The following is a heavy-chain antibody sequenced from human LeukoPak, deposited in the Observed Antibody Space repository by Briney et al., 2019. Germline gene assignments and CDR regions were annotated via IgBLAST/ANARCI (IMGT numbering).Heavy chain of an antibody. J-gene: IGHJ4*02. Sequence: PSETLSLTCTVSDDSISDYYRGWIRQPPGKGLEWIGYFYNSGRSTYNPSLKSRVTISVDTSKNQFSLKLSSVTAADTAVYYCATSGYGVDYWGQGTLVTVSS. CDR1: DDSISDYY. V-gene: IGHV4-59*01. CDR2: FYNSGRS. CDR3: ATSGYGVDY. D-gene: IGHD3-3*01.